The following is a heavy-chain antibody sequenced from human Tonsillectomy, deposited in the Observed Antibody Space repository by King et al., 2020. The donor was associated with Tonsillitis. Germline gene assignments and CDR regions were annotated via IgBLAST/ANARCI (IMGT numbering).Heavy chain of an antibody. J-gene: IGHJ4*02. D-gene: IGHD1-7*01. V-gene: IGHV3-9*01. Sequence: VQLVESGGGLVQPGRSLRLSCAASGFTFDVYPLHWARNPPGRGLEGFSVIVGISVTIAIPASVRAGLTISRANAKSSLYLQMNSLRAEDTAFYYCAKSTSGPYGRQWPKRMERELLYYFDYWGQGTLVTVSS. CDR1: GFTFDVYP. CDR2: IVGISVTI. CDR3: AKSTSGPYGRQWPKRMERELLYYFDY.